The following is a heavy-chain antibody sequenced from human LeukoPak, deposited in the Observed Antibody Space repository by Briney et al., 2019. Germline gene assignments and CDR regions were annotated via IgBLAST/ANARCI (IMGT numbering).Heavy chain of an antibody. J-gene: IGHJ6*02. D-gene: IGHD2-15*01. CDR3: ARVGYCTGGSCYSDYLYGMDV. CDR1: GGSISGFY. V-gene: IGHV4-59*01. Sequence: SETLSPTCTVSGGSISGFYWSWIWQPPGKGLEWIGYIFNSGSTNYNPSLKSRVTISVDTSKNQFSLKLSSVTAADTAVYYCARVGYCTGGSCYSDYLYGMDVWGQGTPVTVSS. CDR2: IFNSGST.